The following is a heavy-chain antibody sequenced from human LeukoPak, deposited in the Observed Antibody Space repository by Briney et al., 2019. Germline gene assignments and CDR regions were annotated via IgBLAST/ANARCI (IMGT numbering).Heavy chain of an antibody. CDR3: AKVPCSTITGACYFDY. V-gene: IGHV3-9*01. D-gene: IGHD1-20*01. CDR1: GFTFSSYA. J-gene: IGHJ4*02. CDR2: ISWNSGSI. Sequence: PGGSLRLSCAASGFTFSSYAMSWVRQAPGKGLEWVSGISWNSGSIGYADSVKGRFTISRDNAKNSLYLQMNSLRAENTALYYCAKVPCSTITGACYFDYWGQGTLVTVSS.